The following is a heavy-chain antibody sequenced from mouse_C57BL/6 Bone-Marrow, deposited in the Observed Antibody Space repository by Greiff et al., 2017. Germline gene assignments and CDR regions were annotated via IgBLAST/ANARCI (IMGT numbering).Heavy chain of an antibody. V-gene: IGHV1-59*01. CDR2: IDPSDSYT. D-gene: IGHD2-4*01. CDR3: ARNDDYDLFAY. J-gene: IGHJ3*01. Sequence: QVQLQQPGAELVRPGTSVKLSCKASGYTFTSYWMHWVKQRPGQGLEWIGVIDPSDSYTNYNQKFKGKATLTVDNSSSTAYMQLSSLTSEDSAVYSCARNDDYDLFAYWGQGTLVTVSA. CDR1: GYTFTSYW.